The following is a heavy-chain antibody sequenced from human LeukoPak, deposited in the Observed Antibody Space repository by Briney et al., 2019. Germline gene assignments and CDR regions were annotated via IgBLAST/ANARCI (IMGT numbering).Heavy chain of an antibody. V-gene: IGHV4-59*02. CDR1: GASVTDYY. D-gene: IGHD7-27*01. J-gene: IGHJ5*02. Sequence: SETLSLTCAVSGASVTDYYWSSIRQSPGKGLEWISYIHHSGNSDYNPSLRSRVTTSLDTSKNQFSLNLISVTAADTAVYYCTRGHWGLQSWSQGTLVTVSS. CDR3: TRGHWGLQS. CDR2: IHHSGNS.